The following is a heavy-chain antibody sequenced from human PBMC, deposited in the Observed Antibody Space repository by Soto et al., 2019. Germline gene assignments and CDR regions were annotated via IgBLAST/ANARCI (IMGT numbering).Heavy chain of an antibody. CDR1: GFTFSSYG. Sequence: EVQLLESGGGLVQPGGSLRLSCAASGFTFSSYGMTWVRQAPGKGLEWVSFSSATGAGTYYADSVKGRFTISRDSSKNTLYLQMTGPRAADTAVYYCAKDRRAGGNYGFYSDFWCQGALVIVSS. CDR2: SSATGAGT. V-gene: IGHV3-23*01. D-gene: IGHD1-7*01. J-gene: IGHJ4*02. CDR3: AKDRRAGGNYGFYSDF.